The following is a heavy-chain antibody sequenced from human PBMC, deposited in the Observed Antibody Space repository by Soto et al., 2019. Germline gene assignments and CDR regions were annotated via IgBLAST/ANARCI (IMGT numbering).Heavy chain of an antibody. CDR1: GGFISSGDYS. CDR3: ARDSFLSDGRGGGVDAGFDI. CDR2: IYQSGDT. V-gene: IGHV4-30-2*01. J-gene: IGHJ3*02. D-gene: IGHD3-16*01. Sequence: QLQLQASGAGLVKPSQTLSLTCAVSGGFISSGDYSYSWIRQPPGGGLEWIGGIYQSGDTMYNPAPVAPVMLARDRSKTQLFWALAAVIAADTAVYFCARDSFLSDGRGGGVDAGFDIWARGTKVTVSS.